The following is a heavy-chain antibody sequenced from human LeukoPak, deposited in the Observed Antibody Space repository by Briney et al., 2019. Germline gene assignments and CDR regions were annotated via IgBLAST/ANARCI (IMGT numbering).Heavy chain of an antibody. Sequence: GGSLRLSCAASGFTFSTHWMSWVRQAPGKGLEWVANIKHDGSEKFYVDSAKGRFTISRDNAKNSLYLQLNSLRDEDTAVYYCARITGLEAANDYWGQGTLVTVSS. CDR2: IKHDGSEK. D-gene: IGHD6-25*01. CDR3: ARITGLEAANDY. CDR1: GFTFSTHW. V-gene: IGHV3-7*04. J-gene: IGHJ4*02.